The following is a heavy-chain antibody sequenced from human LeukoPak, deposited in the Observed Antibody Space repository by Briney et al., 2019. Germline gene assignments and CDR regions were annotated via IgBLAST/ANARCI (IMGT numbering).Heavy chain of an antibody. CDR1: GGTFSSYA. V-gene: IGHV1-69*06. D-gene: IGHD2-15*01. Sequence: SVKVSCKASGGTFSSYAISWVRQAPGQGLEWMGGIIPIFGTANYAQKFQGRVTITADKSTSTAYMELSSLRSGDTAVYYCARESCSGGSCYLGAFDIWGQGTMVTVSS. J-gene: IGHJ3*02. CDR3: ARESCSGGSCYLGAFDI. CDR2: IIPIFGTA.